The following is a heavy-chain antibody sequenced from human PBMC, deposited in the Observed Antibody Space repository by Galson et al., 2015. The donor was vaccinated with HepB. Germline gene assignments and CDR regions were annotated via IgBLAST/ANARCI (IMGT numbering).Heavy chain of an antibody. CDR3: AREDSSTWYGYYFDY. V-gene: IGHV4-30-4*01. CDR1: GGSISSGDYY. J-gene: IGHJ4*02. D-gene: IGHD6-13*01. Sequence: TLSLTCTVSGGSISSGDYYWSWIRQPPGKGLEWIGYIYYSGTTYYNPSLKSRVTISVDTSKNQFSLKLRSVTAADTAVYYCAREDSSTWYGYYFDYWGQGTLVTVSS. CDR2: IYYSGTT.